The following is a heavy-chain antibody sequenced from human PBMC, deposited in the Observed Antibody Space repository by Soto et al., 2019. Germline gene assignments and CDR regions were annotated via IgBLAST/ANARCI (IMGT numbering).Heavy chain of an antibody. D-gene: IGHD1-7*01. J-gene: IGHJ4*01. V-gene: IGHV4-61*01. CDR2: IYQTTIT. Sequence: PSETLSLTCTVSGGSVVGDIDYWSWIRQPPGKGLEWIAYIYQTTITNYNPSLRSRVTISVDSSKNQFSLKLTSVTAADTAVYYCARGLHWNYGYGYWGQGTLVTVSS. CDR1: GGSVVGDIDY. CDR3: ARGLHWNYGYGY.